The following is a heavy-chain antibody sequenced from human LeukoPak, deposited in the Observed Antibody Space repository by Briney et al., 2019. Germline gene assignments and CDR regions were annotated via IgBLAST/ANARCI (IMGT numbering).Heavy chain of an antibody. D-gene: IGHD3-22*01. CDR1: GGSISSYF. J-gene: IGHJ4*02. CDR2: IYYSGST. CDR3: ARRAYSSGYYFLDY. V-gene: IGHV4-59*01. Sequence: PSETLSLTCTVPGGSISSYFWNWIRQPPGKGPEWIGYIYYSGSTNYNPSLKSRVTISIDTSKNQFSLKLSSVTAADTAVYYCARRAYSSGYYFLDYWGQGTLVTVSS.